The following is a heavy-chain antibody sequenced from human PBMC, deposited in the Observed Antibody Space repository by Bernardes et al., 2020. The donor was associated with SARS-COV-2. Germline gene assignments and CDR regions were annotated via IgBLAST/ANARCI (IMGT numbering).Heavy chain of an antibody. Sequence: GSLRLSCAASGFISRNYAMSWVRQVPGKGLEWVSGTSGRGISTYYAASVRGRFTISGDDSKDTLYLHMNSLRVEDTALYYCAKERFGHVAGFFDYWGQGTLVTVSS. CDR1: GFISRNYA. V-gene: IGHV3-23*01. J-gene: IGHJ4*02. CDR3: AKERFGHVAGFFDY. D-gene: IGHD6-19*01. CDR2: TSGRGIST.